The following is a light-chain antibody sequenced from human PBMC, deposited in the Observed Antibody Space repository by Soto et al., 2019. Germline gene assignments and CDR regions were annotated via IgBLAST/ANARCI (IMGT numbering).Light chain of an antibody. CDR3: QQYNNWPQT. V-gene: IGKV3-15*01. Sequence: EIVMTQSPATLPVSPGERATLSCRASQSVSSNLAWYQQKPGQAPRLLIYGASTRATGIPARFSGSGSGTEFSLPISSPQSEDFAVYYCQQYNNWPQTFGQGTKVDI. CDR2: GAS. CDR1: QSVSSN. J-gene: IGKJ1*01.